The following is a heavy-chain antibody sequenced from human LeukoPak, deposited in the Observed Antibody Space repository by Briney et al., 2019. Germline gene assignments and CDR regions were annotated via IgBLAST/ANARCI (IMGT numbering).Heavy chain of an antibody. CDR3: ARGPYSYDSSGAFDI. D-gene: IGHD3-22*01. CDR2: MYYSGST. V-gene: IGHV4-39*07. J-gene: IGHJ3*02. CDR1: NGSISSRSYY. Sequence: SETLSLTCTVSNGSISSRSYYWGWIRQSPGKGLEWIGSMYYSGSTYYKRSLKSRVTISGDTSKNQFSLKLSSVTAADTAVYFCARGPYSYDSSGAFDIWGQGTMVTVSS.